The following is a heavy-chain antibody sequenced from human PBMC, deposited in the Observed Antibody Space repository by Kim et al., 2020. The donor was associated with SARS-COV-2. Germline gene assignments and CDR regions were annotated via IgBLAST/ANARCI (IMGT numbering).Heavy chain of an antibody. Sequence: GGSLRLSCAASGFTFSDYDMSWIRQAPGKGLEWVSYISSSSSYTNYADSVKGRFTISRDNAKNSLYLQMNSLRAEDTAVYYCARVGYDYVWGSYRGYDYYDGMDVWGQGTTVTVSS. CDR2: ISSSSSYT. V-gene: IGHV3-11*05. J-gene: IGHJ6*02. D-gene: IGHD3-16*02. CDR1: GFTFSDYD. CDR3: ARVGYDYVWGSYRGYDYYDGMDV.